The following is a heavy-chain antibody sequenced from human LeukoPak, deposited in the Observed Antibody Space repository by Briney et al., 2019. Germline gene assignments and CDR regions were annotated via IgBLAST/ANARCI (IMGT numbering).Heavy chain of an antibody. CDR1: GFTFSNYG. CDR2: IRYDGSNK. Sequence: GGSLRLTCAASGFTFSNYGMHWVGQAPDKGLDWVAFIRYDGSNKHYADFVKFRFTISRDNSKNTLYLQMNPLRGEDTAVYSCPKALWGGHVYAGFDYWGQGTMVTVSS. V-gene: IGHV3-30*02. CDR3: PKALWGGHVYAGFDY. D-gene: IGHD5-12*01. J-gene: IGHJ4*02.